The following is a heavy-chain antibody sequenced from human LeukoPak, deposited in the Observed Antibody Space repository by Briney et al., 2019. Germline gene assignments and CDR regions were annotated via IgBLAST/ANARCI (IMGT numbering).Heavy chain of an antibody. V-gene: IGHV1-2*06. Sequence: GASVKVSCKTSGYTFTDYYLYWVRQAPGQGPEWTGRISPDNGVTKIAQKFQGRVTMTRDTSINTIYMELGRLTGDDTAVYYCARKTTALDYWGQGTQISV. CDR3: ARKTTALDY. D-gene: IGHD4-17*01. J-gene: IGHJ4*02. CDR2: ISPDNGVT. CDR1: GYTFTDYY.